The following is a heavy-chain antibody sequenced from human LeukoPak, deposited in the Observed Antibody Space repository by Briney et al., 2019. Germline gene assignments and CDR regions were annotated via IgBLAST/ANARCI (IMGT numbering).Heavy chain of an antibody. J-gene: IGHJ4*02. Sequence: PGGSLRLSCAASGFTVSSNYMSWVRQAPGKGLEWVSVIYSGGSTYYADSVKDRFTISRDNSKNTLYLQMNSLRAEDTAVYYCAVTVGGSYYFDYWGQGTLVTVSS. CDR1: GFTVSSNY. CDR2: IYSGGST. CDR3: AVTVGGSYYFDY. V-gene: IGHV3-66*02. D-gene: IGHD1-26*01.